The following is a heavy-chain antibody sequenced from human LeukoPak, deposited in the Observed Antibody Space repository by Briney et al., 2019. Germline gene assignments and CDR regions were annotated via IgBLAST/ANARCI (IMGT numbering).Heavy chain of an antibody. V-gene: IGHV3-66*02. CDR2: IYSGGST. CDR1: GFTASSNY. CDR3: ARAFTISKNWFDP. D-gene: IGHD3-3*01. J-gene: IGHJ5*02. Sequence: GGSLRLSCAASGFTASSNYMSWVRQAPGKGLEWVSVIYSGGSTYYADSVKGRFTISRDNSKNTLYLQMNSLRAEDTAVYYCARAFTISKNWFDPWGQGTLVTVSS.